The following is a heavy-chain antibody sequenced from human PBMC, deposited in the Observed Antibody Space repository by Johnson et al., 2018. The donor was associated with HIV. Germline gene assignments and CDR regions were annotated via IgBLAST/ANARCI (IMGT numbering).Heavy chain of an antibody. V-gene: IGHV3-15*01. CDR3: ARSQIDAFDI. CDR2: IKSKTDGGTT. CDR1: GFTFDDYG. J-gene: IGHJ3*02. Sequence: MLLVESGGGVVRPGGSLRLSCAASGFTFDDYGMSWVRQGSGKGLEWVGHIKSKTDGGTTDYAAPVKGRFTISRDDSKNMLYLQMNSLRAEDTAVYYCARSQIDAFDIWGQGTMVTVSS.